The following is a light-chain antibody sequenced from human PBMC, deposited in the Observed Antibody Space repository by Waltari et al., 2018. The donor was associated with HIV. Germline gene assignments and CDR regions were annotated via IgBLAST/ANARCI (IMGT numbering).Light chain of an antibody. CDR3: VSYAGVRDRWV. V-gene: IGLV2-8*01. J-gene: IGLJ3*02. Sequence: SALTQPPSASGSPGQSVTIPCTGTSSDVGGYNHVSWYQQHPGKAPKRLVYEVTQRPPGLPNRFAGSKSGNTASLTVSALQAEDEADYYCVSYAGVRDRWVFGGGTKLTVL. CDR2: EVT. CDR1: SSDVGGYNH.